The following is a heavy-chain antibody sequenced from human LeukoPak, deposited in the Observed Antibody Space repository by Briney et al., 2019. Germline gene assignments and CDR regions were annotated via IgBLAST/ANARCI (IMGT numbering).Heavy chain of an antibody. CDR3: TSSAIPSGFDY. D-gene: IGHD2-2*02. CDR1: GFTFSSYA. V-gene: IGHV3-53*01. CDR2: IYTGKTA. J-gene: IGHJ4*02. Sequence: PGGSLRLSCAASGFTFSSYAMHWVRQAPGKGLEWVSVIYTGKTAHYTDSVKGRFTISRDDSRNSMFLEMNGLRAEDTATYYCTSSAIPSGFDYWGQGTLVTVSS.